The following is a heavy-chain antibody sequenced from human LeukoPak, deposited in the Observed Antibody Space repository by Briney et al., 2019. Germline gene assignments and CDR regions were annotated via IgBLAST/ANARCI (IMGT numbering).Heavy chain of an antibody. J-gene: IGHJ5*02. V-gene: IGHV1-18*01. CDR1: GYTFTSYG. D-gene: IGHD6-19*01. Sequence: ASVEVSCKASGYTFTSYGISWVRQAPGQGLEWMGWISAYNGNTNYAQKLQGRVTMTRDTSTTTVYMELRSLRSDDTAFYYCARDPSNTSGWKTWFDTWGQGTLVTVSS. CDR3: ARDPSNTSGWKTWFDT. CDR2: ISAYNGNT.